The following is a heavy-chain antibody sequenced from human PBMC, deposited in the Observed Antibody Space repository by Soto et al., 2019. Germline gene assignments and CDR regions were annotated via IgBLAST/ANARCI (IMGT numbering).Heavy chain of an antibody. Sequence: QVQLQESGPGLVKPSGTLSLTCAVSGGSISSSNWWSWVRQPPGKGLEWIGEIYHSGSTNYNPSPKRRVTISVDKSKNQFSLKLSSVTAADTAVYYCATVSSSWYYFDYWGQGTLVTVSS. J-gene: IGHJ4*02. V-gene: IGHV4-4*02. CDR2: IYHSGST. CDR3: ATVSSSWYYFDY. CDR1: GGSISSSNW. D-gene: IGHD6-13*01.